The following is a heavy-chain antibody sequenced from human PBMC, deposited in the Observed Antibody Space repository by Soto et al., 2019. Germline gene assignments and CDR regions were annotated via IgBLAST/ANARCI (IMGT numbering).Heavy chain of an antibody. J-gene: IGHJ4*02. V-gene: IGHV1-69*02. Sequence: QVHLVQSGAEVKKPGSSVKVSCKASGGTFSSYTISWVRQAPGQGLEWMGRIIPILGIANYAQKFQGRVTITADKSTSTAYMELSSLRSEDSAVYYCAGACCPYSGSYCLFDYWGQGTLVTVSS. CDR1: GGTFSSYT. D-gene: IGHD1-26*01. CDR2: IIPILGIA. CDR3: AGACCPYSGSYCLFDY.